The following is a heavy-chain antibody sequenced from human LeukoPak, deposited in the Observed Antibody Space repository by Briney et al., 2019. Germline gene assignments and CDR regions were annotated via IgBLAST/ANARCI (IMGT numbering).Heavy chain of an antibody. CDR3: ARGQYYFGSGSS. CDR1: GYSFTSYW. Sequence: GESLRISCKASGYSFTSYWISWVRQMPGKGLEWMGKIDPSGSYTNYSPSFQGLVTISADKSVSTAYLQWSSLKASDTAIYYCARGQYYFGSGSSWGQGTLVTVSS. J-gene: IGHJ5*02. V-gene: IGHV5-10-1*01. CDR2: IDPSGSYT. D-gene: IGHD3-10*01.